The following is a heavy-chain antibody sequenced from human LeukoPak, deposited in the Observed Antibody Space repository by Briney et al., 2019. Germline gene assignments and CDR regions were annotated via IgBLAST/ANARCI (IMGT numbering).Heavy chain of an antibody. CDR1: GGSISPYY. D-gene: IGHD1-1*01. CDR2: ILYSGTTT. CDR3: ARVGDWKDLVY. Sequence: SETLSLTCTVSGGSISPYYWSWIRQTPGKGLEWIGYILYSGTTTNYNPSLKSRVTISVDTSKNQFSLKLSSVTAADTGVYYCARVGDWKDLVYWGQGTLVTVSS. V-gene: IGHV4-59*01. J-gene: IGHJ4*02.